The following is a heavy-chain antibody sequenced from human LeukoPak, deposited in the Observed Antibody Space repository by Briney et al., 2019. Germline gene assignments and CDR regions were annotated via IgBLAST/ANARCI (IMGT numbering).Heavy chain of an antibody. V-gene: IGHV4-4*07. D-gene: IGHD3-10*01. Sequence: PSETLSLTCTVSGGSISSYYWSWTRQPAGKGLEWIGRIHTSGSTNYNPSLKSRVTMSVDTSKNQFSLKLNSVTAADTAVYYCARGSMGGSGTSYKDFYYGMDVWGQGTTVTVSS. J-gene: IGHJ6*02. CDR2: IHTSGST. CDR1: GGSISSYY. CDR3: ARGSMGGSGTSYKDFYYGMDV.